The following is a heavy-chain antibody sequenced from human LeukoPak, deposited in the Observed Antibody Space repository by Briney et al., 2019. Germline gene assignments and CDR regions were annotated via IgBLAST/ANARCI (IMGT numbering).Heavy chain of an antibody. CDR2: IIPILGIA. CDR3: ARSGYCSGGSCYVFDY. D-gene: IGHD2-15*01. Sequence: SVKVSCKASGGTFSSYAISWVRQAPGQGLEWMGRIIPILGIANYAQKFQGRVTITADKSTSTVYMELSSLRSEDTAVYYCARSGYCSGGSCYVFDYWGQGTLVTVSS. J-gene: IGHJ4*02. V-gene: IGHV1-69*04. CDR1: GGTFSSYA.